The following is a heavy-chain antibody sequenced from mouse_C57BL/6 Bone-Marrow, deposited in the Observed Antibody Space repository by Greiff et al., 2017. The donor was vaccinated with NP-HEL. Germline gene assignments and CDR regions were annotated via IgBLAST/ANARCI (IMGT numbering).Heavy chain of an antibody. D-gene: IGHD1-1*01. J-gene: IGHJ4*01. V-gene: IGHV1-82*01. Sequence: QVQLQQSGPELVKPGASVKISCKASGYAFTSSWMNWVKQRPGQGLEWIGRIYPGDGDTNYNGKFKGKATLTADTSSRTAYMQLSSLTSDDSAVYFCAREDDYYGSSLYYAMDYWGQGTSVTVSS. CDR1: GYAFTSSW. CDR3: AREDDYYGSSLYYAMDY. CDR2: IYPGDGDT.